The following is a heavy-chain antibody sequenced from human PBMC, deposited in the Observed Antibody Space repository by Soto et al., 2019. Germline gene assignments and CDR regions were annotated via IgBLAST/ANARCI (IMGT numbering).Heavy chain of an antibody. J-gene: IGHJ6*02. CDR2: IYHSGST. V-gene: IGHV4-4*02. Sequence: QVQLQESGPGLVKPSGTLSLTCAVSGGSISSSNWWSWVRQPPGKGLEWIGEIYHSGSTNYNPSLKRRVTXXVXKXXNQFSLKLSSVTAADTAVYYCARARAAAYYYGMDVWGQGTTVTVSS. D-gene: IGHD2-15*01. CDR1: GGSISSSNW. CDR3: ARARAAAYYYGMDV.